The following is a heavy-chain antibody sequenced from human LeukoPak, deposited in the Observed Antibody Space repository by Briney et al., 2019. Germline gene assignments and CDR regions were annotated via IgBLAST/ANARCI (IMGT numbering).Heavy chain of an antibody. CDR2: IIPIFGTA. D-gene: IGHD6-19*01. V-gene: IGHV1-69*13. J-gene: IGHJ4*02. CDR1: GGTFSSYA. CDR3: ARALGWLDYFDY. Sequence: APVKVSCKASGGTFSSYAISWVRQAPGQGLEWMGGIIPIFGTANYAQKFQGRVTITADESTSTAYMELSSLRSEDTAVYYCARALGWLDYFDYWGQGTLDPVSS.